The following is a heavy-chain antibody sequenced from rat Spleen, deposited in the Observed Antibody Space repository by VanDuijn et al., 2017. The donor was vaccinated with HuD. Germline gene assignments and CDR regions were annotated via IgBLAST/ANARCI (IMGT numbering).Heavy chain of an antibody. CDR3: TRDIMYTTDYYYEGWYFDF. CDR1: GFTFNNYW. CDR2: ITNTGGST. V-gene: IGHV5-31*01. J-gene: IGHJ1*01. D-gene: IGHD1-6*01. Sequence: EVQLVESGGGLVQPGRSLKLSCVASGFTFNNYWMTWIRQAPGKGLEWVASITNTGGSTYYPDSVKGRFTNSRDNAKSTLYLQMNSLRSEDTATYYCTRDIMYTTDYYYEGWYFDFWGPGTMVTVSS.